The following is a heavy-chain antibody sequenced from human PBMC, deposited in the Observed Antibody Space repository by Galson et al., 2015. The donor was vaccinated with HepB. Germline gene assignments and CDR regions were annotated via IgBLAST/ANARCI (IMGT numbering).Heavy chain of an antibody. CDR3: ARGWDTDVTSNFDY. Sequence: SLRLSCAVSGFTYSNYWMSWVRQAPGRGLEWVANIKYDGSEKSYVRSVEGRFTVPRDNAQNSLYLHMSSLRAEDTAVYYCARGWDTDVTSNFDYWGQGALVTVSS. V-gene: IGHV3-7*03. CDR2: IKYDGSEK. CDR1: GFTYSNYW. D-gene: IGHD5-18*01. J-gene: IGHJ4*02.